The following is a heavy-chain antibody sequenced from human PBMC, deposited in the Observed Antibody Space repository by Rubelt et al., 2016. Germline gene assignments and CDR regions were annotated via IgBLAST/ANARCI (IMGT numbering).Heavy chain of an antibody. J-gene: IGHJ4*02. V-gene: IGHV1-2*02. CDR3: ARGNSGYDYGLDY. D-gene: IGHD5-12*01. CDR1: GYTFTGYY. CDR2: INPNSGGT. Sequence: QVQLVQSGAEVKKPGASVKVSCKASGYTFTGYYMHWVRQAPGQGLEWMGWINPNSGGTNYAQRFQGRVTMTRDTSVSTAYMELSRLTSDDTAVYYCARGNSGYDYGLDYWGQGTLVTVSS.